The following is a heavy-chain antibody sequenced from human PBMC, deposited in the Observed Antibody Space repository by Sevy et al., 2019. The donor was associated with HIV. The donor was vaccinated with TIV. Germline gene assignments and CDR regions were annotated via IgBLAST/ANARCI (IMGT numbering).Heavy chain of an antibody. J-gene: IGHJ4*02. Sequence: GGSLRLSCAASGFIFSNHGMHWVRQAPGKGLEWVAVISYDGSYKNYGDSVKGRFTISRDNSKNTLYLQMYSLRAEDTAVFYCAKGPFGGNDFASWGQGTLVTVSS. CDR2: ISYDGSYK. CDR3: AKGPFGGNDFAS. CDR1: GFIFSNHG. V-gene: IGHV3-30*18. D-gene: IGHD2-15*01.